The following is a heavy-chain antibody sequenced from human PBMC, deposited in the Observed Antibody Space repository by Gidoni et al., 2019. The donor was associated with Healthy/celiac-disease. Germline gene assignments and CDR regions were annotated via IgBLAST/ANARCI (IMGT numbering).Heavy chain of an antibody. CDR3: ARRVFLRDFWSGYWNYYYYGMDV. V-gene: IGHV1-8*01. CDR1: GYTFTSYD. D-gene: IGHD3-3*01. J-gene: IGHJ6*02. Sequence: QVQLVQSGAEVKKPGASVKVSCKASGYTFTSYDINWVRQATGQGLEWMGWMNPNSGNTGYAQKFQGRVTMTRNTSISTAYMELSSLRSEDTAVYYCARRVFLRDFWSGYWNYYYYGMDVWGQGTTVTVSS. CDR2: MNPNSGNT.